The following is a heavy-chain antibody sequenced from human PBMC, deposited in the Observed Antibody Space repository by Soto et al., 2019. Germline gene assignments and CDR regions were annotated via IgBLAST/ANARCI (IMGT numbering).Heavy chain of an antibody. V-gene: IGHV4-4*07. CDR1: GASISGFY. Sequence: SETLSLTCTVSGASISGFYWSWIRKSAGKGLEWIGRIHATGTTDYNPSLKSRVMMSVDTSKKQFSLKLRSVTAAHTAVYYCLRDGTNPLRPWFDPWGQGISVTVSS. CDR2: IHATGTT. D-gene: IGHD1-1*01. CDR3: LRDGTNPLRPWFDP. J-gene: IGHJ5*02.